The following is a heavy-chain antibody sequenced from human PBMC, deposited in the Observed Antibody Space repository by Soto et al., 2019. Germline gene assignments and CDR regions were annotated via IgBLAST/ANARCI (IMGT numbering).Heavy chain of an antibody. D-gene: IGHD3-10*01. CDR1: GFTFSSYG. J-gene: IGHJ6*02. Sequence: PGGSLRLSVAASGFTFSSYGMHWVRQAPGKELEWVAVISYDGSNKYYADSVKGRFTISRDNSKNTLYLQMNSLRAEDTAVYYCAKDRAYYYGSGSYYINYYYYGMDVWGQGTTVTVSS. V-gene: IGHV3-30*18. CDR3: AKDRAYYYGSGSYYINYYYYGMDV. CDR2: ISYDGSNK.